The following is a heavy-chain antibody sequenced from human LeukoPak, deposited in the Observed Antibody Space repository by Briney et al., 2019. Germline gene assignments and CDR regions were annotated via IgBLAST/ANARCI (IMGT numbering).Heavy chain of an antibody. CDR1: GFTFSSYA. Sequence: PGASLRLSCAASGFTFSSYAMSWVRQAPGKGLERVSVISGSGGSTYYADSVKGRFTISRDNSKNTLYLQMNSLRAEDTAVYYCAKDQSGSYYYFDYWGQGTLVTVSS. J-gene: IGHJ4*02. CDR3: AKDQSGSYYYFDY. V-gene: IGHV3-23*01. CDR2: ISGSGGST. D-gene: IGHD1-26*01.